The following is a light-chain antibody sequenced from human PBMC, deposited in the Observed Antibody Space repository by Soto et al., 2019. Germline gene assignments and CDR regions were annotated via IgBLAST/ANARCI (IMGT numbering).Light chain of an antibody. CDR1: QSISRS. CDR3: QQYKAYAWT. J-gene: IGKJ1*01. CDR2: DAY. V-gene: IGKV1-5*01. Sequence: DIQMTQSPSTLSASVGDSVTITCRASQSISRSLAGYQQKPGKAPKFLIFDAYILESGVPSRFSGSGSGTEFNLTISSLQADDFATYHCQQYKAYAWTFGQGTKVEIK.